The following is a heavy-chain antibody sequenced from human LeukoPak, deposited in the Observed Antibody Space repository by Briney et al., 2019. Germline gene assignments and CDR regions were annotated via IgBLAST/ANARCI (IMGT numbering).Heavy chain of an antibody. CDR2: ISGSGDTT. Sequence: PGGSLRLSCAASGFSFSSYAMIWVRQAPGKGLEWVSVISGSGDTTYYADSVKGRFIISRDNSKNTMYVQMNSLRAEDTAVYYCAKFRPPSTVATAMISSYFFDYWGQGTLVTVSS. CDR1: GFSFSSYA. J-gene: IGHJ4*02. D-gene: IGHD5-18*01. CDR3: AKFRPPSTVATAMISSYFFDY. V-gene: IGHV3-23*01.